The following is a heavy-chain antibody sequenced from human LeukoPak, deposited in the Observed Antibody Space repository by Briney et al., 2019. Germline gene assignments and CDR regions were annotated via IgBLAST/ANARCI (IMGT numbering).Heavy chain of an antibody. Sequence: VRSLRLSCAASGFTFSSYAMHWVRQAPGKGREWVAVISYDGSNKYYADSVKGRFTSSRYNSKNTLYLQMNSLRAEDTAVYYCARRFGELLYYYYYGMDVWGKGTTVTVSS. J-gene: IGHJ6*04. D-gene: IGHD3-10*01. CDR2: ISYDGSNK. CDR3: ARRFGELLYYYYYGMDV. V-gene: IGHV3-30*04. CDR1: GFTFSSYA.